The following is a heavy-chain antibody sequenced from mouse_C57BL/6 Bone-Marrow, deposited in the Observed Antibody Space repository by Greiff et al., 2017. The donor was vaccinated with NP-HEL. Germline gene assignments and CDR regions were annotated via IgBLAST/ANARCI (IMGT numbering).Heavy chain of an antibody. CDR1: GFNIKDDY. J-gene: IGHJ4*01. CDR2: IDPENGDT. V-gene: IGHV14-4*01. D-gene: IGHD1-1*01. Sequence: EVQLQQSGAELVRPGASVKLSCTASGFNIKDDYMHWVKQRPEQGLEWIGWIDPENGDTEYASKFQGKATITADTSSNTAYLQLSSLTSEDTAVYYCTTYYYGRSYAMDYWGQGTSVTVSS. CDR3: TTYYYGRSYAMDY.